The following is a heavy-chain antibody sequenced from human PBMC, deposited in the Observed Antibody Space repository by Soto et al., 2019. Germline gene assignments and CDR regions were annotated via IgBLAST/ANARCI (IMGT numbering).Heavy chain of an antibody. CDR1: GGSISSGGYY. D-gene: IGHD6-13*01. Sequence: SETLSLTCTVSGGSISSGGYYWSWIRQHPGKGLEWIGYIYYSGSTYYNPSLKSRVTISVDTSKNQFSLKLSSVTAADTAVYYCARQGIATAGTSLDYWGQGTLVTVSS. CDR3: ARQGIATAGTSLDY. V-gene: IGHV4-31*03. J-gene: IGHJ4*02. CDR2: IYYSGST.